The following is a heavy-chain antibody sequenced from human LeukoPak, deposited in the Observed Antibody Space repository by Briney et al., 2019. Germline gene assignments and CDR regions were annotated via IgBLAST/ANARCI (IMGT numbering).Heavy chain of an antibody. Sequence: GGSLRLSCAASGFTFSTFSMNWVRQAPGKGLDWVSSISFSSTYIYYADSVKGRFTISRDNFKNTLYLQMHSLRAEDTAVYYCARESLGSVDPRGYSTTVSQDVWGKGTTVTIS. V-gene: IGHV3-21*04. CDR2: ISFSSTYI. D-gene: IGHD4-17*01. CDR3: ARESLGSVDPRGYSTTVSQDV. J-gene: IGHJ6*03. CDR1: GFTFSTFS.